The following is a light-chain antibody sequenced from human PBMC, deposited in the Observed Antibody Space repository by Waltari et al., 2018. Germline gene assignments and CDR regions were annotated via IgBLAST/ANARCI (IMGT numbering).Light chain of an antibody. Sequence: RATLSRRASQSVGRTLAWYQQRPGQAPRLLIYDASSRATGIPDRFSGSGSGTDFSLTISRLEPEDFAVYYCQKYGTRPATFGQGTKVEVK. CDR3: QKYGTRPAT. CDR2: DAS. J-gene: IGKJ1*01. CDR1: QSVGRT. V-gene: IGKV3-20*01.